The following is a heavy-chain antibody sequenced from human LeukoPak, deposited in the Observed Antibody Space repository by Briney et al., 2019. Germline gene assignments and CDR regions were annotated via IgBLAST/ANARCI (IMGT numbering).Heavy chain of an antibody. J-gene: IGHJ3*02. CDR1: GFRFSSYG. CDR3: AKNHKFTYYYDSSGLADAFDI. D-gene: IGHD3-22*01. V-gene: IGHV3-30*18. Sequence: GGSLRLSCVASGFRFSSYGMHWVRQAPDKGLEWVAVISYDGNFKYYADSVRGRFIISRDNSKNTLYLQMNSLRAEDTAVYYCAKNHKFTYYYDSSGLADAFDIWGQGTMVTVSS. CDR2: ISYDGNFK.